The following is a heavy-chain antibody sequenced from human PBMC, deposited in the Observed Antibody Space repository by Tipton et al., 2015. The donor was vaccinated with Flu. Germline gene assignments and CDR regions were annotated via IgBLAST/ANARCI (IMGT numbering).Heavy chain of an antibody. CDR2: IYPGDSEI. J-gene: IGHJ3*02. D-gene: IGHD6-19*01. Sequence: VQLVQSGAEMKKPGESLRISCQGSGYTFTDYWIGWVRQMPGKGLAWMGIIYPGDSEIKYSPSFQGQVTISADKSINTAYLQWSSLQASDSAVYYCARSHFNGWSTAFDIWGQGTKVTVSS. V-gene: IGHV5-51*01. CDR3: ARSHFNGWSTAFDI. CDR1: GYTFTDYW.